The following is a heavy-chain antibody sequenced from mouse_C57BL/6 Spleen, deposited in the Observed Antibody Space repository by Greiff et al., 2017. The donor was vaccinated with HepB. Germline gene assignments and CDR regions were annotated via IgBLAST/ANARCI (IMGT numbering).Heavy chain of an antibody. V-gene: IGHV1-80*01. Sequence: VQLQQSGAELVKPGASVKISCKASGYAFSSYWMNWVKQRPGKGLEWIGQIYPGDGDTNYNGKFKGKATLTADKSSSTAYMQLSSLTSEDSAVYFCARLSYYGSSWFAYWGQGTLVTVSA. CDR1: GYAFSSYW. J-gene: IGHJ3*01. CDR2: IYPGDGDT. CDR3: ARLSYYGSSWFAY. D-gene: IGHD1-1*01.